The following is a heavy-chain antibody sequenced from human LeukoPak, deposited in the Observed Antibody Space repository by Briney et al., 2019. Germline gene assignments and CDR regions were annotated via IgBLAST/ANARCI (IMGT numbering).Heavy chain of an antibody. D-gene: IGHD1-1*01. CDR3: WDTNWNGDWDY. V-gene: IGHV3-15*01. CDR1: GFTFSNAW. Sequence: GGSLRLSCAASGFTFSNAWMHWVRQAPGKGLEWVGRIKSKAHGGTTDYAAPVKGRFTISRDDSKNTLYLQMNSLKTEDTAVYYCWDTNWNGDWDYWGQGTVVPVSS. CDR2: IKSKAHGGTT. J-gene: IGHJ4*02.